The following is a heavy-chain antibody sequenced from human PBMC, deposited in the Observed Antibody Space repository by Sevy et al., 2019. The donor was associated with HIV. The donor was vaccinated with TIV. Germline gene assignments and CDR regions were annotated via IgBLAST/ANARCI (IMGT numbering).Heavy chain of an antibody. V-gene: IGHV3-30-3*01. J-gene: IGHJ4*02. CDR1: GFTFSSYA. D-gene: IGHD6-19*01. Sequence: GGCLRLSCAASGFTFSSYAMHWVRQAPGKGLEWVAVISYDGSNKYYADSVKGRFTISRDNSKNTLYLQMNSLRGEDTAVYYCSRDPNPSSWYYFDYWGQGTLVTVSS. CDR3: SRDPNPSSWYYFDY. CDR2: ISYDGSNK.